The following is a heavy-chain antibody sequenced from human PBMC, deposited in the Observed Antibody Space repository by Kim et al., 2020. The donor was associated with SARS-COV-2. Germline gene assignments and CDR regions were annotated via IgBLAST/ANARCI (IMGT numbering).Heavy chain of an antibody. Sequence: PVKGRFTIARDKTKHSLYLQMNSLRAEDTAVYYCARRGYYGSGTYNWFDPWGQGTLVTVSS. D-gene: IGHD3-10*01. V-gene: IGHV3-11*06. J-gene: IGHJ5*02. CDR3: ARRGYYGSGTYNWFDP.